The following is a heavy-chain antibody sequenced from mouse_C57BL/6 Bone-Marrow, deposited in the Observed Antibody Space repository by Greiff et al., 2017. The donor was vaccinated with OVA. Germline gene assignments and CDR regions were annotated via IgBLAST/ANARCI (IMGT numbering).Heavy chain of an antibody. CDR1: GYTFTSYW. D-gene: IGHD1-1*01. CDR3: ASNYGSSYRNAMDY. Sequence: QLQQPGAELVMPGASVKLSCKASGYTFTSYWMHWVKQRPGQGLEWFGEIDPSDSYTNYNQKFKGKSTSTVDKSSSTANMQLSSLTSEDAAVYYSASNYGSSYRNAMDYWGQGTSVTVSS. CDR2: IDPSDSYT. V-gene: IGHV1-69*01. J-gene: IGHJ4*01.